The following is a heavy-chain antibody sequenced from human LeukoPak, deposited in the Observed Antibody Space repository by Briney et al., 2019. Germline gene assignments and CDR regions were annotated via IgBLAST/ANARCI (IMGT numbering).Heavy chain of an antibody. CDR2: IRYDGSNT. V-gene: IGHV3-30*02. D-gene: IGHD1-14*01. CDR1: GFTFSSYG. J-gene: IGHJ4*02. Sequence: GGSLRLSCAASGFTFSSYGMHWVRQAPGKGLEWVAFIRYDGSNTYYADSVKGRFTISRDNSENTLYLQVNSLRAEDTAVYYCAKVVFPPPEYFDYWGQGTLVTVSS. CDR3: AKVVFPPPEYFDY.